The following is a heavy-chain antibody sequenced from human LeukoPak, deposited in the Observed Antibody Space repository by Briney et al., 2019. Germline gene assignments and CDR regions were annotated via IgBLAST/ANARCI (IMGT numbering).Heavy chain of an antibody. V-gene: IGHV1-46*01. D-gene: IGHD3-9*01. CDR2: INPSGGST. Sequence: ASVKVSCKASGYTFTSYYMHWVRQAPGQGLEWMGIINPSGGSTSYAQKFQGRVTMTRDTSTSTVYMELSSLRSEDTAVYYCATRNGGYYDILTGYRPPQPGYYYGMDVWGQGTTVTVSS. CDR3: ATRNGGYYDILTGYRPPQPGYYYGMDV. J-gene: IGHJ6*02. CDR1: GYTFTSYY.